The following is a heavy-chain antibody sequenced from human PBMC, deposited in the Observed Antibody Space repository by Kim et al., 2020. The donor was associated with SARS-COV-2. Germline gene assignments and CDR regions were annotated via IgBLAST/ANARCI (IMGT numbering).Heavy chain of an antibody. CDR2: ISSSGSTI. CDR3: ARDKLAVAGTWYYYYYYGMDV. J-gene: IGHJ6*04. Sequence: GGSLRLSCAASGFTFSDYYMSWIRQAPGKGLEWVSYISSSGSTIYYADSVKGRFTISRDNAKNSLYLQMNSLRAEDTAVYYCARDKLAVAGTWYYYYYYGMDVWGEGTTVTVSS. D-gene: IGHD6-19*01. CDR1: GFTFSDYY. V-gene: IGHV3-11*01.